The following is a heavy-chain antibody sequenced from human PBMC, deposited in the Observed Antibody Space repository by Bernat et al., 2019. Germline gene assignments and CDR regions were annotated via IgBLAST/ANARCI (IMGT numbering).Heavy chain of an antibody. CDR1: GFTVSSNY. CDR3: ARRSGSGGFFWFDP. CDR2: IYSGGST. Sequence: EVQLVESGGGLVQPGGSLRLSCAASGFTVSSNYMSWVRQAPGKGLEWVSVIYSGGSTYYADSVKGRFTISRDNSKNTLYLQMNSLRAEDTAVYYCARRSGSGGFFWFDPWGQGTLVIVSS. J-gene: IGHJ5*02. V-gene: IGHV3-66*01. D-gene: IGHD1-26*01.